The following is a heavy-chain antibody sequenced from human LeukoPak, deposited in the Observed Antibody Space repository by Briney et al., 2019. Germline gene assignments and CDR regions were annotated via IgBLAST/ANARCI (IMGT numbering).Heavy chain of an antibody. CDR1: GFTLTSYG. V-gene: IGHV3-23*01. D-gene: IGHD3-22*01. J-gene: IGHJ4*02. CDR2: ITGSGAST. CDR3: ARDLYRIVVVPHYFDY. Sequence: GGSLRLSCAASGFTLTSYGMNWVRQAPGKGLEWVSGITGSGASTYYADSVKGRFTISRDTSKNTLYLQMNTLRAEDTAVYYCARDLYRIVVVPHYFDYWGQGTLVTVSS.